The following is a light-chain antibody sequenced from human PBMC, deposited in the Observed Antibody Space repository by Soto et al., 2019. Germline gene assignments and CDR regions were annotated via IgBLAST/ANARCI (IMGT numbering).Light chain of an antibody. Sequence: ITVNQSPSTLSGSLGDRVTITCRASQTISSRLAWYQQKPGKAPKLLIYKASTLKSGVPSRFSGSGSGTEFTLTISSLQPDDFATYYCQHYNSYSEAFGQGTKVDI. CDR1: QTISSR. V-gene: IGKV1-5*03. CDR3: QHYNSYSEA. CDR2: KAS. J-gene: IGKJ1*01.